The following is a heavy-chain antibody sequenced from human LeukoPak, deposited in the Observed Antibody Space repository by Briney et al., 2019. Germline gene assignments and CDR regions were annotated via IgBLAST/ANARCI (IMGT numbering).Heavy chain of an antibody. CDR1: GGSISSYY. D-gene: IGHD3-10*01. J-gene: IGHJ4*02. CDR2: IYYSGST. Sequence: SETLSLTCTVSGGSISSYYWSWFRQPPGKGLEWIGYIYYSGSTNYNPSLKSRVTISVDTSKNQFSLKLSSVTAADTAVYYCARGHYYGSGSYPFPFDYWGQGTLVTVSS. V-gene: IGHV4-59*01. CDR3: ARGHYYGSGSYPFPFDY.